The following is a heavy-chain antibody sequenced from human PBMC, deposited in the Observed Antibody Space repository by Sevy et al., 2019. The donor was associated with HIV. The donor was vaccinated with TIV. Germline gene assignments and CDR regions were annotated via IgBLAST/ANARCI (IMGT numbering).Heavy chain of an antibody. D-gene: IGHD3-10*01. Sequence: TESLSLTCTVSGGTISSSSYRWGWIRQPPGKGLEWVGSIYHTGAADDNPSLKRRVTMSEDTSKNQFSLHVGSVTAADTAVYYCARRYGNNFDYWGQGALVLVSS. CDR2: IYHTGAA. J-gene: IGHJ4*02. CDR3: ARRYGNNFDY. CDR1: GGTISSSSYR. V-gene: IGHV4-39*01.